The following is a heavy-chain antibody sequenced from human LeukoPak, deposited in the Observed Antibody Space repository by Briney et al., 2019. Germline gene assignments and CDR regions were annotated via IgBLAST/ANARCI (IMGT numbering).Heavy chain of an antibody. CDR1: GGSISSYY. D-gene: IGHD2-2*01. Sequence: PSETLSLTCTVSGGSISSYYWSWIRQPPGKGLEWIGYIYYSGSTNYNPSLKSRVTISVDTSKNQFSLKLSSVTAADTAVYYCASLQEGCSSTSCYVPEYFQHWGQGTLVTVSS. CDR2: IYYSGST. J-gene: IGHJ1*01. CDR3: ASLQEGCSSTSCYVPEYFQH. V-gene: IGHV4-59*01.